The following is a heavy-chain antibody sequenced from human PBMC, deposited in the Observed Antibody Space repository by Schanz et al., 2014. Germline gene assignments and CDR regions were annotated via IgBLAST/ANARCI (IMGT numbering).Heavy chain of an antibody. Sequence: QVQLQESGPGLVKPSQTLSLTCAVSGGSISSGGYSWSWIRQPPGKGLEWIGYIFFRGSTYYNPSLRSRVTILVDTSKNQFSLKLSSVTAADTAVYYCARGPHIVTTTPVYGFDPWGQGTLVTVSS. CDR2: IFFRGST. CDR1: GGSISSGGYS. D-gene: IGHD5-12*01. V-gene: IGHV4-30-4*07. J-gene: IGHJ5*01. CDR3: ARGPHIVTTTPVYGFDP.